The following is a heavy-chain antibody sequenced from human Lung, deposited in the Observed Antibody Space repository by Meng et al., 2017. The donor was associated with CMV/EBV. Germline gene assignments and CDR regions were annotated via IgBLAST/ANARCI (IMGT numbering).Heavy chain of an antibody. D-gene: IGHD2-21*02. V-gene: IGHV4-4*02. Sequence: TNLCPRLRPVPGKGLESIATLYPSGSPNYNPSLKSRVTISVAKFKHQFSLMLGSVTAADTAVYYCARIERRRILQYCGSACSTPDYWGQGTLVTVSS. CDR1: TNL. J-gene: IGHJ4*02. CDR2: LYPSGSP. CDR3: ARIERRRILQYCGSACSTPDY.